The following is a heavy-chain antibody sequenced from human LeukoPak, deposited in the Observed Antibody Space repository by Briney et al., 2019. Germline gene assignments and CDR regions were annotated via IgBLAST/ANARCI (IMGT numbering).Heavy chain of an antibody. J-gene: IGHJ6*02. CDR1: GYTFTSYA. Sequence: ASVKVSCKASGYTFTSYAMHWVRQAPGQRLEWMGWINAGNGNTKYSQKFQGRVTITRDTSASTAYMELSSLRSEDTAVYYCARESVVVVAAAYYYGTDVWGQGTTVTVSS. V-gene: IGHV1-3*01. D-gene: IGHD2-15*01. CDR2: INAGNGNT. CDR3: ARESVVVVAAAYYYGTDV.